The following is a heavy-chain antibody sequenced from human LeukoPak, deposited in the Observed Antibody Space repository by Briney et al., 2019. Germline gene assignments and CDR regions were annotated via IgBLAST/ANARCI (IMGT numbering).Heavy chain of an antibody. CDR3: AKYVASSYSGGS. D-gene: IGHD2-2*01. CDR1: GFTFSIHA. Sequence: PGGSQRLSCAASGFTFSIHAMSWVRQAPGKGLEWVSSILSNGVTTYYADSVKGRFTISRDNSKNTLFLQMNSLRAEDTAVYYCAKYVASSYSGGSWGQGSPVTVSS. CDR2: ILSNGVTT. J-gene: IGHJ4*02. V-gene: IGHV3-23*01.